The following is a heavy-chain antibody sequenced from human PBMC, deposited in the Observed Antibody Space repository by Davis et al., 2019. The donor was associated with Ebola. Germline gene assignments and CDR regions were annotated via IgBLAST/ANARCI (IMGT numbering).Heavy chain of an antibody. CDR1: GFTVSSNY. CDR2: IYSGGST. D-gene: IGHD6-19*01. CDR3: ARDSSGWYGGFDY. J-gene: IGHJ4*02. V-gene: IGHV3-53*05. Sequence: GESPQIPCAASGFTVSSNYMSWVRQAPGKGLEWVSVIYSGGSTYYADSVKGRFTISRDNSKNTLYLQMNSLRAEDTAVYYCARDSSGWYGGFDYWGQGTLVTVSS.